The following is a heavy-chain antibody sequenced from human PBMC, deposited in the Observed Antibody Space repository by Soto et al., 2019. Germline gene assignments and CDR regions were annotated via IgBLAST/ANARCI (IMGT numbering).Heavy chain of an antibody. D-gene: IGHD1-26*01. J-gene: IGHJ4*02. CDR2: IYPGDSDT. V-gene: IGHV5-51*01. Sequence: GESLKISCKGSGYSFASHWVAWVRQMPEKGLEWIGTIYPGDSDTKYSPAFRGQVIISADTSVSTAYLQWRSLEATDSAIYYCARYSGSYWHYLDFWGQGTLVTVSS. CDR1: GYSFASHW. CDR3: ARYSGSYWHYLDF.